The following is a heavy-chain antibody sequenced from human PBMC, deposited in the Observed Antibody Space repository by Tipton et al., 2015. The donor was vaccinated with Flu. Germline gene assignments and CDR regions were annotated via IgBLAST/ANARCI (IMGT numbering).Heavy chain of an antibody. CDR2: VSYSGTT. V-gene: IGHV4-59*08. J-gene: IGHJ4*02. D-gene: IGHD3-22*01. CDR3: ARKGDYYDSSGRLDY. Sequence: LRLSCSVSGGSINNYYLSWIRQPPGKGLEWIGSVSYSGTTKYNPSLKSRVTISVDTSKNQFSLKLNSVTAADTAVYYCARKGDYYDSSGRLDYWGQGTRVTVSS. CDR1: GGSINNYY.